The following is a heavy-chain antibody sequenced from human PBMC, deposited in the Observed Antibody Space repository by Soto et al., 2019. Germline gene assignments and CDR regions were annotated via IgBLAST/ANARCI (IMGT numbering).Heavy chain of an antibody. J-gene: IGHJ4*02. CDR2: IYYSGST. CDR3: ARRGDYYDSSGYYHTDYFDY. Sequence: PSETLSLTCTVSGGSISSSSYYWGWIRQPPGKGLEWIGSIYYSGSTYYNPSLKSRVTISVDTSKNQFSLKLSSVTAADTAVYYCARRGDYYDSSGYYHTDYFDYWGQGTLVTVSS. V-gene: IGHV4-39*01. CDR1: GGSISSSSYY. D-gene: IGHD3-22*01.